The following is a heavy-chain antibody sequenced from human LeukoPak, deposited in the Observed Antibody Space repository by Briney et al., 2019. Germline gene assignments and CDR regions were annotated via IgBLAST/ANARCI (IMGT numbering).Heavy chain of an antibody. CDR3: ARDHCSGGSCYPGWFDP. V-gene: IGHV4-61*02. CDR1: GGSISSTNYY. J-gene: IGHJ5*02. Sequence: SETLSLTCTVSGGSISSTNYYWGWIRQPAGKGLEWIGRIYTSGSTNYNPSLKSRVTISVDTSKNQFSLKLSSVTAADTAVYYCARDHCSGGSCYPGWFDPWGQGTLVTVSS. CDR2: IYTSGST. D-gene: IGHD2-15*01.